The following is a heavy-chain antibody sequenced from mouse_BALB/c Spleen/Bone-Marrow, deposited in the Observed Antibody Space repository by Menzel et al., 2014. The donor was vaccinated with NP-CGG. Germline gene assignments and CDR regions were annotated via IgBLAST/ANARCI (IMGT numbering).Heavy chain of an antibody. CDR1: GFTFSSFG. J-gene: IGHJ2*01. CDR3: ARSRLRGYYFDY. D-gene: IGHD3-2*02. V-gene: IGHV5-17*02. CDR2: ISSGSSTI. Sequence: EVQRVESGGGLAQPGGSRKLSCAASGFTFSSFGMHWVRQAPEKGLEWVAYISSGSSTIYYADTLKGRFTISRDNPKNTLFLQMTSLRSEDTAMYYCARSRLRGYYFDYWGQGTTLTVSS.